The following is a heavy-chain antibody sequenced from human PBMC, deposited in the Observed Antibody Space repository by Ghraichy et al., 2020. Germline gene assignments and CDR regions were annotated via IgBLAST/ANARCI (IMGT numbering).Heavy chain of an antibody. Sequence: SVKVSCKASGGTFSSYAISWVRQAPGQGLEWMGGIIPIFGTANYAQKFQGRVTITADESTSTAYMELSSLRSEDTAVYYCARGMGHYDFWSGYQDDLLLFDYWGQGTLVTVSS. CDR3: ARGMGHYDFWSGYQDDLLLFDY. CDR1: GGTFSSYA. J-gene: IGHJ4*02. CDR2: IIPIFGTA. D-gene: IGHD3-3*01. V-gene: IGHV1-69*13.